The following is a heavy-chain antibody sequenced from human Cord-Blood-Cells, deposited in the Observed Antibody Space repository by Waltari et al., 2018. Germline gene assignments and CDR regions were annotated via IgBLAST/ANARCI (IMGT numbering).Heavy chain of an antibody. CDR3: ARAKGDILTGYNWFDP. CDR1: GGTFSSYA. J-gene: IGHJ5*02. CDR2: IIPIFGTA. D-gene: IGHD3-9*01. Sequence: QVQLVQSGAEVKKPGSSVKVSCKASGGTFSSYAISLVRQAPGKGLEWMGGIIPIFGTANYAQKVQGRVTITADKSTSTAYMELSSLRSDDTAVYYCARAKGDILTGYNWFDPWGQGTLVTVSS. V-gene: IGHV1-69*06.